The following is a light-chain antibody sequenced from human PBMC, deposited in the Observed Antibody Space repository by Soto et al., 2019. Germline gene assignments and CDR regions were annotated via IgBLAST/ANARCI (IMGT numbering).Light chain of an antibody. J-gene: IGKJ5*01. CDR3: QQAYSFPIT. Sequence: DIVVPQSPDYLAVSLGERATINWNSSQGFLYYSNSKNYLPWYQQRPGQAPRLLIYDASNRATGIPARFSGSGSGTEFTLTISSREPEDFATYYCQQAYSFPITFGQGTRLEIK. CDR2: DAS. V-gene: IGKV4-1*01. CDR1: QGFLYYSNSKNY.